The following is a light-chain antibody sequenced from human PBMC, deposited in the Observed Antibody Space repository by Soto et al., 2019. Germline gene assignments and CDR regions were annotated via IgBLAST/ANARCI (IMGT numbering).Light chain of an antibody. CDR2: AAS. CDR3: QQYYSYPRT. CDR1: QGISSY. J-gene: IGKJ1*01. Sequence: AIRMTQSPSSLSASTGDRVTITCRASQGISSYLAWYQQKPGKAPKLLIYAASTSQGGVPSRFSGSGSGTDFTLTISCLQSEDFAIYYCQQYYSYPRTFGQGTKVEIK. V-gene: IGKV1-8*01.